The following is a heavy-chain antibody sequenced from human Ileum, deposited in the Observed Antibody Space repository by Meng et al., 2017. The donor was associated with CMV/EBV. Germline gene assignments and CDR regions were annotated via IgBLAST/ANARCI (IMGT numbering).Heavy chain of an antibody. D-gene: IGHD3-10*01. V-gene: IGHV3-21*01. CDR1: GFSFSSYT. CDR3: VGHQGGPREGVRLV. J-gene: IGHJ4*02. Sequence: GGSLRLSCAASGFSFSSYTMHWVRQAPGKGLEWLSSITSSGSFIYYTDSVRGRFTISRDKSKNTVFLQLSSLRAGDTAVYYCVGHQGGPREGVRLVWGQGTLVTVAS. CDR2: ITSSGSFI.